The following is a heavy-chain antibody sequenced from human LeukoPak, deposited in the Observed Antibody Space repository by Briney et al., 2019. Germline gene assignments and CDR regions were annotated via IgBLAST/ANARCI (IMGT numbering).Heavy chain of an antibody. CDR3: AKARSGWYRGGIDY. Sequence: GGSLRLSCEASGFTFSSYAMSWVRQAPGKGLEWVSAISGSGGSTYYADSVKGRFTISRDNSKNTLYLQMNSLRAEDTAVYYCAKARSGWYRGGIDYWGQGTLVTVSS. CDR1: GFTFSSYA. J-gene: IGHJ4*02. D-gene: IGHD6-19*01. CDR2: ISGSGGST. V-gene: IGHV3-23*01.